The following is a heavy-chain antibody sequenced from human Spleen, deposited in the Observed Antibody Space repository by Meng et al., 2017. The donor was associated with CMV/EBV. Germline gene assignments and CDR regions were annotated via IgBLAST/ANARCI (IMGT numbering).Heavy chain of an antibody. V-gene: IGHV1-2*02. CDR2: INPKSGGT. CDR1: YTFTDYF. Sequence: YTFTDYFIHWVRQAPGQGLEWMGWINPKSGGTNDAQKFQGRVTLTRDTSISTAYMELRRLRSDDTAVYYCARVIRRDFYDSSDYLDYWGQGTLVTVSS. D-gene: IGHD3-22*01. CDR3: ARVIRRDFYDSSDYLDY. J-gene: IGHJ4*02.